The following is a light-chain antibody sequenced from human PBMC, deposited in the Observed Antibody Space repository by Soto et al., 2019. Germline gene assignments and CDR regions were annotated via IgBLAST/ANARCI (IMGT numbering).Light chain of an antibody. CDR3: SSYTSSSTPYV. Sequence: QSVLTQPASVSGSPGQSITISCTGTSSDVGGYKYVSWYQQHPGKAPKLMIYEVSNRPSGVSNHFSGSKSGNTASLTISGLQAEDEADYYCSSYTSSSTPYVFGTGTQLTVL. CDR1: SSDVGGYKY. V-gene: IGLV2-14*01. J-gene: IGLJ1*01. CDR2: EVS.